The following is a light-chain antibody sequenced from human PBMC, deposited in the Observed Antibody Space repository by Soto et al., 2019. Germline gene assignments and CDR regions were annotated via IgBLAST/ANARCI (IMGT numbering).Light chain of an antibody. V-gene: IGKV3-20*01. Sequence: EIVLTQSPVTLSLSPGDRATLSCRASQSVSSSYIAWYQQRPGQTPSLLIYGASTRATGIPDRFSGSGSGTDFTLSISRLEPEDFAVYYCQQSGSSPPFIFGPGTKVDIK. CDR2: GAS. CDR1: QSVSSSY. J-gene: IGKJ3*01. CDR3: QQSGSSPPFI.